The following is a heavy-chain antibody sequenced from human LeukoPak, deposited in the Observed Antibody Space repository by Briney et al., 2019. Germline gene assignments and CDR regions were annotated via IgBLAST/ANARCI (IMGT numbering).Heavy chain of an antibody. CDR2: ISSSGSTI. V-gene: IGHV3-11*04. D-gene: IGHD6-6*01. Sequence: GGSLRLSCAASGFTFDDYAMHWVRQAPGKGLEWVSYISSSGSTIYYADSVKGRFTISRDNAKNSLYLQMNSLRAEDTAVYYCARRAARSPYFDYWGQGTLVTVSS. CDR3: ARRAARSPYFDY. J-gene: IGHJ4*02. CDR1: GFTFDDYA.